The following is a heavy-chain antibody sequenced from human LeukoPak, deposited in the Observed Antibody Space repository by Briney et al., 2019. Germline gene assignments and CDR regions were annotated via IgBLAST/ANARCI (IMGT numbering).Heavy chain of an antibody. D-gene: IGHD6-19*01. CDR1: GGSISHYF. V-gene: IGHV4-59*08. CDR3: AKTVAGYWYFDL. Sequence: SETLSLTCTVSGGSISHYFWSWIRQPPGKALEWIGYIYYSGSTNYNPSLKSRVTISVDTSQNQFSLKLSSVTAPHTAVYFCAKTVAGYWYFDLWGRGTLVTVSS. J-gene: IGHJ2*01. CDR2: IYYSGST.